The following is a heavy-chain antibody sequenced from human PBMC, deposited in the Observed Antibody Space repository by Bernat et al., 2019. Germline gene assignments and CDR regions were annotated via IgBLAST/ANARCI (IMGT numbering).Heavy chain of an antibody. V-gene: IGHV3-30*03. D-gene: IGHD6-13*01. CDR3: ASQTSYSSSINYNDY. CDR1: GFTFSSYG. J-gene: IGHJ4*02. CDR2: ISYDGSNK. Sequence: QVQLVESGGGVVQPGRSLRLSCAASGFTFSSYGMHWVRQAPGKGLEWVAVISYDGSNKYYADSVKGRFTISRDNSKNTLYLQMNSLRAEDTAVYYCASQTSYSSSINYNDYWGQGTLVTVSS.